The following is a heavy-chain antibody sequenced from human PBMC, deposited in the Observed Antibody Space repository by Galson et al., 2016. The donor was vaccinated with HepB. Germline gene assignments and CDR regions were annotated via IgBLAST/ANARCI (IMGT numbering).Heavy chain of an antibody. Sequence: CTVSGVPITRGGFYWSWVRQHPGKGLEWIGYIFYSGSTYYNPSLESRVTISIDSSKNQFSLKLNSVTAADTAIYYCTRDHYSDYPYYFDYWGQGILVTVSS. D-gene: IGHD4-11*01. CDR1: GVPITRGGFY. J-gene: IGHJ4*02. V-gene: IGHV4-31*03. CDR3: TRDHYSDYPYYFDY. CDR2: IFYSGST.